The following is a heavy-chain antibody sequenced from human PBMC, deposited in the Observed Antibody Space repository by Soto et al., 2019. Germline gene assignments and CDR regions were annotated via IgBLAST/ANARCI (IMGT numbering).Heavy chain of an antibody. CDR3: ARLVSTKTFRYYYYYMDV. CDR1: GGSISSSSYY. V-gene: IGHV4-39*01. Sequence: QLQLQESGPGLVKPSETLSLTCTVSGGSISSSSYYWGWIRQPPGKGLEWIGSIYYSGSTYYNPSLKSRVTISVDTSKNQFSLKLSSVTAADTAVYYCARLVSTKTFRYYYYYMDVWGKGTTVTVSS. CDR2: IYYSGST. J-gene: IGHJ6*03. D-gene: IGHD2-2*01.